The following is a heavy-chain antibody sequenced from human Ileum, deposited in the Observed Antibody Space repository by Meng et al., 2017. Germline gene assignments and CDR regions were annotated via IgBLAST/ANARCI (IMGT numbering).Heavy chain of an antibody. Sequence: GESLKISCAASGFTVSSNYMSWVRQAPGKGLEWVSVIYSGGSTYYADSVKGRFTISRDNSKNTLYLQMNSLRAEDTAVNYCASGWERTFDYWGQGTLVTVSS. V-gene: IGHV3-66*02. D-gene: IGHD6-19*01. CDR1: GFTVSSNY. J-gene: IGHJ4*02. CDR3: ASGWERTFDY. CDR2: IYSGGST.